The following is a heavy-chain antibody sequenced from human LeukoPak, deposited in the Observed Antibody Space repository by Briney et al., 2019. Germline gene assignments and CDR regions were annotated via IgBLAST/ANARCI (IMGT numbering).Heavy chain of an antibody. D-gene: IGHD3-10*01. V-gene: IGHV3-11*06. J-gene: IGHJ4*02. CDR3: ARARWFGELFLDY. CDR2: ISSSSSYT. Sequence: PGGSLRLSCAASGFTFSDYYMSWIRQAPGKGLGWVSYISSSSSYTNYADSVKGRFTIFRDDAKNSLYLRMNSLRAEDTAVYYCARARWFGELFLDYWGQGTLVTVSS. CDR1: GFTFSDYY.